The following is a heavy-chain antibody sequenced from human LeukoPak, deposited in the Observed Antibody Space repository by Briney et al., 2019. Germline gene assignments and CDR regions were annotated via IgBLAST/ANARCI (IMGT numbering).Heavy chain of an antibody. D-gene: IGHD6-19*01. CDR2: ICSTGGST. CDR1: GFTFSSYA. Sequence: HAGGSLRLSCAASGFTFSSYAMDWVRQAPGKGLEYVSAICSTGGSTYYANSVKGRFTISRDNSKNTLYLQMGSLRAEDMAVYYCAREGRQWLVRGWFDPWGQGTLVTVCS. J-gene: IGHJ5*02. V-gene: IGHV3-64*01. CDR3: AREGRQWLVRGWFDP.